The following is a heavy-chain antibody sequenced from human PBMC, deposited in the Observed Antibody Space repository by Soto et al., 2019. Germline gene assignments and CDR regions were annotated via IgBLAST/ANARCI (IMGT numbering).Heavy chain of an antibody. D-gene: IGHD3-3*01. J-gene: IGHJ4*02. CDR2: IIPIFGTA. Sequence: SVKVSCKASGGTFSSYAISWVRQAPGQGLEWMGGIIPIFGTANYAQKFQGRVTITADKSTSTAYMELSSLRSEDTAVYYCAEGYYDFWSGYLYTGAFDYWGQGTLVTVSS. CDR3: AEGYYDFWSGYLYTGAFDY. V-gene: IGHV1-69*06. CDR1: GGTFSSYA.